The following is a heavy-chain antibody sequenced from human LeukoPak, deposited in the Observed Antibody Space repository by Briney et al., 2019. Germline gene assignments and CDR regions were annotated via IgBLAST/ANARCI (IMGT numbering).Heavy chain of an antibody. V-gene: IGHV4-34*01. CDR2: INHSGST. Sequence: SETLSLTCAVYGGSFSGYYWSWIRQPPGKGLEGIGEINHSGSTNYNPSLKSRVTISVDTSKNQFSLKLSSVTAADTDVYYCARIGVGAGTKVGYFDYWGQGTLVTVSS. J-gene: IGHJ4*02. D-gene: IGHD1-26*01. CDR3: ARIGVGAGTKVGYFDY. CDR1: GGSFSGYY.